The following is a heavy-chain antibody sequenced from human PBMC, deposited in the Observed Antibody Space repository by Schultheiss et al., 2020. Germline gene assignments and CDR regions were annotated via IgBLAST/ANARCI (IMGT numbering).Heavy chain of an antibody. V-gene: IGHV3-23*01. CDR3: AKWGDYYGSSGYYW. Sequence: GGSLRLSCAASGFTFSIYAMSWVRQAPGKGLEWVSAISDSGDNTYYADSVKGRFTISRDNSKNTLFLQMNSLRAEDTAVYYCAKWGDYYGSSGYYWWGQGTLVTVSS. J-gene: IGHJ4*02. D-gene: IGHD3-22*01. CDR1: GFTFSIYA. CDR2: ISDSGDNT.